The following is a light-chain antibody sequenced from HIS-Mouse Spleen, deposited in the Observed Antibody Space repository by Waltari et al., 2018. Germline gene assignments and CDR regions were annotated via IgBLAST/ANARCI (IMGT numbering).Light chain of an antibody. J-gene: IGLJ3*02. CDR2: DSS. CDR1: SSDVGGYNY. Sequence: QSALTQPASVSGSPGQSITISCTGTSSDVGGYNYVSWYQQHPGKAPKLMKYDSSNRPSGVSNRFSCSKSGNTASLTISGLQAEDEADYYCSSYTSSSTRVFGGGTKLTVL. V-gene: IGLV2-14*03. CDR3: SSYTSSSTRV.